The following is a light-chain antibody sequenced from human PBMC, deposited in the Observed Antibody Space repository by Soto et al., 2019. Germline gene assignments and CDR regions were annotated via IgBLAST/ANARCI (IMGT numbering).Light chain of an antibody. J-gene: IGKJ1*01. CDR3: QQYDNWPPLT. CDR2: SAT. CDR1: QNIREN. V-gene: IGKV3-15*01. Sequence: EVVMTQSPATLSVSPGERATLSCRASQNIRENLAWYRQTPGQAPRLLVYSATTRAAGVPPRFSGSGSGTEFTLTISSLQSEDSAVYYCQQYDNWPPLTFGQGTTLEI.